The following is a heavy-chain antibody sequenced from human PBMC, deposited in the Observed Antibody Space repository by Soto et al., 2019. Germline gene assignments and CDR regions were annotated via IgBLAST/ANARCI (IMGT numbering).Heavy chain of an antibody. CDR3: ARAGYCSGANCYSYDY. CDR1: GGSVSSGSDY. V-gene: IGHV4-61*01. Sequence: SETLSLTCTVSGGSVSSGSDYWSWIRQPPGKGLEWIGYIYYSGTTNYNPSLKSRVTISVDTSKNQFSLNLSSVTAADTAVYYCARAGYCSGANCYSYDYWGQGTLVTVSS. D-gene: IGHD2-15*01. CDR2: IYYSGTT. J-gene: IGHJ4*02.